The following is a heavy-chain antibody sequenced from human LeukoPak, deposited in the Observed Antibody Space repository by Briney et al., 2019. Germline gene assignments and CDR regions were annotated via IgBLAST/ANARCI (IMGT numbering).Heavy chain of an antibody. Sequence: GGPLRLSCGASGFKYSSYWMHWIRQVPGKGLMWVSRITSDGITSYADPVTGRFTISRYNAKFTMYLQMNSLRDEDTAAYYSTRGVMHVSGQGTTVTVSS. CDR3: TRGVMHV. CDR1: GFKYSSYW. CDR2: ITSDGIT. D-gene: IGHD3-10*01. J-gene: IGHJ6*02. V-gene: IGHV3-74*01.